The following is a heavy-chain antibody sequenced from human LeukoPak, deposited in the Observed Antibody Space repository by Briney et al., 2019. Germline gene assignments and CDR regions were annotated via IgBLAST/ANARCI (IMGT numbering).Heavy chain of an antibody. CDR2: IYYSGST. V-gene: IGHV4-59*01. CDR1: DGSISNYY. Sequence: SETLSLTCNVTDGSISNYYGSWIRQPAGKGLEWIGYIYYSGSTNYNPALKSRLTISVDKSKNQFSLRLSSVTAADTAVYYCARLFEAAVGPGIWWFDPWGQGTLVTVSS. D-gene: IGHD6-13*01. J-gene: IGHJ5*02. CDR3: ARLFEAAVGPGIWWFDP.